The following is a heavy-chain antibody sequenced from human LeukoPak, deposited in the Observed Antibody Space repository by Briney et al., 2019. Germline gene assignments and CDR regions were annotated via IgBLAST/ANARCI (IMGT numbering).Heavy chain of an antibody. CDR2: INHSGST. V-gene: IGHV4-34*01. D-gene: IGHD3-22*01. CDR3: VTYYFDSSGPKKNY. Sequence: SETLSLTCAVYGGSFSGYYWSWIRQPPGKGLEWIGEINHSGSTNYNPSLKSRVTISVDTSKNQFSLKLSSVTAADTAVYYCVTYYFDSSGPKKNYWGQGTLVTVSS. J-gene: IGHJ4*02. CDR1: GGSFSGYY.